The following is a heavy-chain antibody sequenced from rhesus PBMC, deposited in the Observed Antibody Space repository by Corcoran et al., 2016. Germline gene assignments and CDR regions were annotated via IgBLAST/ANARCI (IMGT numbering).Heavy chain of an antibody. V-gene: IGHV4S7*01. CDR1: GGSISGGYG. J-gene: IGHJ4*01. CDR2: IYNSSGNT. Sequence: QVQLQESGPGLLKPSETLSLTCAVSGGSISGGYGWGWIRQSPGKGLEWIGSIYNSSGNTYYNPSLKSRVTISTDTSKNQFSLKLSSVTAADTAVYYCARLGLTIVVVIPHFDYWGQGVLVTVSS. D-gene: IGHD3-16*01. CDR3: ARLGLTIVVVIPHFDY.